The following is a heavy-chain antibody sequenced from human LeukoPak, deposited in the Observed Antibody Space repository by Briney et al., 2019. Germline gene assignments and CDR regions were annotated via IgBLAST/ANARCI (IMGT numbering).Heavy chain of an antibody. V-gene: IGHV3-21*01. CDR3: ARGTNPNYYDSSGYLPTFDY. Sequence: PGGSLRLSCAASGFTFSSYSMNWVRQAPGKGLEWVSSISSSSSYIYYADSVKGRFTISRDNAKNSLYLQMNSLRAEDTAVYYCARGTNPNYYDSSGYLPTFDYWGQGTLVTVSS. CDR2: ISSSSSYI. J-gene: IGHJ4*02. D-gene: IGHD3-22*01. CDR1: GFTFSSYS.